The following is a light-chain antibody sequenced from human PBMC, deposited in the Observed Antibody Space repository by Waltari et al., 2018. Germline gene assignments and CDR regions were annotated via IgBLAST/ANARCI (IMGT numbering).Light chain of an antibody. V-gene: IGLV2-23*02. CDR2: EVS. CDR3: CSYAGSSTVV. Sequence: QPALTQPASVSGSPRQSITISCTGTSSDVGSYNLVSWYQQHPGKAPKLFIYEVSKRPTGVSNRLSGSKSVNTASLTISGLQAEDEADYYCCSYAGSSTVVFGGGTKLTVL. J-gene: IGLJ2*01. CDR1: SSDVGSYNL.